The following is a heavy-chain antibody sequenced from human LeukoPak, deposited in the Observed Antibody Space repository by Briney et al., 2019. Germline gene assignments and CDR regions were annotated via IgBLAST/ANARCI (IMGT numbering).Heavy chain of an antibody. D-gene: IGHD5-18*01. CDR2: IIPIFGTA. CDR3: AGGRRGYSYGRYYFDY. J-gene: IGHJ4*02. CDR1: GGTFSSYP. V-gene: IGHV1-69*06. Sequence: ASVKVSCKASGGTFSSYPISWVRQAPGQGLEWMGGIIPIFGTANYAQKFQGRVTITADKSTSTAYMELSSLRSEDTAVYYCAGGRRGYSYGRYYFDYWGQGTLVTVSS.